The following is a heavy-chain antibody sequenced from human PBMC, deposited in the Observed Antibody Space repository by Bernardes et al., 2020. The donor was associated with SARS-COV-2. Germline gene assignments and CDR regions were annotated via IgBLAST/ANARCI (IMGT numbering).Heavy chain of an antibody. D-gene: IGHD3-3*01. CDR2: LYSSGSA. V-gene: IGHV4-4*08. CDR3: ARLLYSSQYFYMDV. J-gene: IGHJ6*03. Sequence: WIRQPPGKELDFIGYLYSSGSANYNPSLPRRVTMSVDTSKNQFSLIMSSVTAADTAVYYCARLLYSSQYFYMDVWGKGTTVTVSS.